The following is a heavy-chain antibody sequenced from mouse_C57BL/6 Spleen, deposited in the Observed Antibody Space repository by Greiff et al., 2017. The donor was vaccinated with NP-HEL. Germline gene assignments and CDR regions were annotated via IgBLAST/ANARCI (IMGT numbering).Heavy chain of an antibody. V-gene: IGHV1-64*01. Sequence: VQLQQSGAELVKPGASVKLSCKASGYTFTSYWMHWVKQRPGQGLEWIGMIHPNSGSTNYNEKFKSKATLTVDKSSSTAYMQLSSLTSEDSAVYYCAREDYGSSSNWYYAMDYWGQGTSVTVSS. CDR2: IHPNSGST. CDR1: GYTFTSYW. J-gene: IGHJ4*01. D-gene: IGHD1-1*01. CDR3: AREDYGSSSNWYYAMDY.